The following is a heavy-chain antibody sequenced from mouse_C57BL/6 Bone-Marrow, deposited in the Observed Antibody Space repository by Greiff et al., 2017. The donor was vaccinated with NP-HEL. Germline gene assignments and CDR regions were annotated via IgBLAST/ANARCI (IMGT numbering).Heavy chain of an antibody. CDR3: ARRGIYYGSRENPY. J-gene: IGHJ3*01. V-gene: IGHV1-59*01. CDR1: GYTFTSYW. Sequence: QVQLQQSGAELVRPGTSVKLSCKASGYTFTSYWMHWVKQRPGQGLEWIGVIDPSDSYTNYNQKFKGKATLTVDTSSSTAYMQLSSLTSEDSAVYYCARRGIYYGSRENPYWGQGTLVTVSA. D-gene: IGHD1-1*01. CDR2: IDPSDSYT.